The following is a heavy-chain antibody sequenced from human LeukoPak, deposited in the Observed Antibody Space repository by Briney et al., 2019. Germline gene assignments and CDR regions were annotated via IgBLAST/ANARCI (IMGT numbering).Heavy chain of an antibody. Sequence: ASVKVSCKASGGTFSSYAISWVRQAPGQGLEWMGGIIPIFGTANYAQKFQGRVTITADESTSTAYMELSSLRSEDTAVYYCARGLQYNLYYYYYYMDVWGKGTTVTVSS. V-gene: IGHV1-69*13. J-gene: IGHJ6*03. CDR2: IIPIFGTA. D-gene: IGHD1-1*01. CDR1: GGTFSSYA. CDR3: ARGLQYNLYYYYYYMDV.